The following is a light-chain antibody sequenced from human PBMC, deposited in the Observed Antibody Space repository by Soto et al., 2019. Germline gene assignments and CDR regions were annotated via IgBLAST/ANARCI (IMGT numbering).Light chain of an antibody. CDR3: QKFNTAPLT. CDR1: QDISGY. Sequence: DIQMTQSPSSLSASVGDRVTITCRASQDISGYLAWYQQKPGKVPKLLIYSASTFQSGVPSRFSGSGSGTDFTLTISSLQPEDVATYYCQKFNTAPLTFGQGTRLEIK. V-gene: IGKV1-27*01. J-gene: IGKJ5*01. CDR2: SAS.